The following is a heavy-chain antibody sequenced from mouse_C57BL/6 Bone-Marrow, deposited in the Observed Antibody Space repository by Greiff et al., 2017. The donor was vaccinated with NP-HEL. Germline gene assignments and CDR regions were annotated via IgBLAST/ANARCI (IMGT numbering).Heavy chain of an antibody. CDR2: IYPSDSET. Sequence: QVQLQQSGAELVRPGSSVKLSCKASGYTFTSYWMDWVKQRPGQGLEWIGNIYPSDSETHYNQKFKDKATLTVDKSSSTAYMQLSSLTSEDSAVYYCARSSNYGAWFAYWGQGTLVTVSA. J-gene: IGHJ3*01. CDR3: ARSSNYGAWFAY. V-gene: IGHV1-61*01. D-gene: IGHD2-5*01. CDR1: GYTFTSYW.